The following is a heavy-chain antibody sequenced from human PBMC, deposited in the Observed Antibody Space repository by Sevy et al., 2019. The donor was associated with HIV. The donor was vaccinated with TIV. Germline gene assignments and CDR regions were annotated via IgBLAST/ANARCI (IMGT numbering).Heavy chain of an antibody. J-gene: IGHJ5*02. D-gene: IGHD1-7*01. CDR1: GYTFTSYY. CDR3: ARDQIGILGWNYNWFDP. CDR2: INPSGGST. V-gene: IGHV1-46*01. Sequence: ASVKVSCKASGYTFTSYYMHWVRQAPGQGLEWMGIINPSGGSTSYAQKFQGRVTMTRERSTSTVYMELSSLRSGETAVYYCARDQIGILGWNYNWFDPWGQGTLVTVSS.